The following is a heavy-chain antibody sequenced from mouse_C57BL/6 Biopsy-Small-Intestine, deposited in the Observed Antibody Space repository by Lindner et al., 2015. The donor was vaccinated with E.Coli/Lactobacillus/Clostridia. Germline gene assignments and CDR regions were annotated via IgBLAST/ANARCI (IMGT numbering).Heavy chain of an antibody. CDR2: ISAYNGNT. D-gene: IGHD2-3*01. CDR1: GYTFTSYG. CDR3: ARDLPVQYCSGGYCGSYYFDY. V-gene: IGHV1-81*01. Sequence: SVKVSCKASGYTFTSYGLSWVRQAPGQGLEWMGWISAYNGNTDYAQKLQGRVTMTTDTSTSTAYMELRSLRSDDTAVYYCARDLPVQYCSGGYCGSYYFDYWGQGTLVTVSS. J-gene: IGHJ2*01.